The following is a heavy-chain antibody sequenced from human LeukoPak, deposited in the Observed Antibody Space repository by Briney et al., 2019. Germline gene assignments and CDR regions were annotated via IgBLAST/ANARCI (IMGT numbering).Heavy chain of an antibody. CDR2: IKSKAHGGTT. CDR1: GFTFRNAL. J-gene: IGHJ4*02. V-gene: IGHV3-15*01. D-gene: IGHD3-10*01. Sequence: PGGSLRLSCAASGFTFRNALMSWVRQGPGKGLEWVGRIKSKAHGGTTDYAAPVKGRFSISRDDSKNTLFLQMNSLKTEDTAMYYCTTGIWVGELLPVDYWGQGTLVTVSS. CDR3: TTGIWVGELLPVDY.